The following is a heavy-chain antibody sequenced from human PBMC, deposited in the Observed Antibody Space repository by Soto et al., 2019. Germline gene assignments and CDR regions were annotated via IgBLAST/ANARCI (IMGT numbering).Heavy chain of an antibody. Sequence: SESRSHSCTGSGGFINPSDHYGSWIRQPPEQSQEWIAYIYYSGIIYYNPSLKSRFTMSRDTSKNQFSLKLDSVTAADTVVYYCAREVGEVDHSSSSDAFDIWGQGTMVT. D-gene: IGHD6-6*01. CDR1: GGFINPSDHY. V-gene: IGHV4-30-4*01. J-gene: IGHJ3*02. CDR3: AREVGEVDHSSSSDAFDI. CDR2: IYYSGII.